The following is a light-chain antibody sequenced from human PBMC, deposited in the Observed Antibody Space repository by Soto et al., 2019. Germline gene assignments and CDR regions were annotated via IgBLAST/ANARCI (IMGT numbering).Light chain of an antibody. CDR1: QTISSW. V-gene: IGKV1-5*03. CDR2: KAS. CDR3: QHYNSYSEA. Sequence: VQMTKNPSTLSGSVGDRVTITCRASQTISSWLAWYQQKPGKAPKLLIYKASTLKSGVPSRFSGSGSGTEFTLTISSLQPDDFATYYCQHYNSYSEACGQGTKV. J-gene: IGKJ1*01.